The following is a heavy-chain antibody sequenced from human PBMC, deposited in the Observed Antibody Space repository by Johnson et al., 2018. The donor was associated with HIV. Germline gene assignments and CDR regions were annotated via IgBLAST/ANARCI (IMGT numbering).Heavy chain of an antibody. Sequence: QVQLVESGGGVVQPGGSLRLSCAASGFTFSSYGMHWVRQAPGKGLEWVAVIWYDGSNKYYADSVKGRFTISRDNSKNTLYLQMNSLRAEDTAVYYCAKDMGAYQLLHAFDIWGQGTMVTVSS. CDR3: AKDMGAYQLLHAFDI. J-gene: IGHJ3*02. D-gene: IGHD2-2*01. V-gene: IGHV3-33*06. CDR2: IWYDGSNK. CDR1: GFTFSSYG.